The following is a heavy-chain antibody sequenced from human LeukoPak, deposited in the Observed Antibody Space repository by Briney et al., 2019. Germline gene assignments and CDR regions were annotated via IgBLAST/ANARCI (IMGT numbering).Heavy chain of an antibody. CDR2: IYGDGNT. V-gene: IGHV3-53*01. CDR3: ARAYSSGWHTPLGY. Sequence: PGGSLRLSCAASGFTVNNNYMSWVRQAPGKGLEWVSVIYGDGNTYYADSVKGRFTIFRDNSKNTLSLQVNSLRAEDTAVYYCARAYSSGWHTPLGYWGQGSLVTVSS. CDR1: GFTVNNNY. J-gene: IGHJ4*02. D-gene: IGHD6-19*01.